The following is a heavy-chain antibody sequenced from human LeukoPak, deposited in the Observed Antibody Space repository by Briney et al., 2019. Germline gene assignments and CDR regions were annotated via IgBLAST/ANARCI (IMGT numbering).Heavy chain of an antibody. CDR3: ARGVDSSSYYYYYYMDV. V-gene: IGHV1-69*05. Sequence: SVKVSRKASGGTFSSYAISWVRQAPGQGLEWMGGIIPIFGTANYAQKFQGRVTITTDESTSTAYMELSSLRSEDTAVYYCARGVDSSSYYYYYYMDVWGKGTTVTVSS. CDR1: GGTFSSYA. CDR2: IIPIFGTA. D-gene: IGHD6-6*01. J-gene: IGHJ6*03.